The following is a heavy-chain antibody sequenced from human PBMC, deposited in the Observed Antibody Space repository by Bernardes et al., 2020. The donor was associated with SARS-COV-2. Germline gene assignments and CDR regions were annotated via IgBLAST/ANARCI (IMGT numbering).Heavy chain of an antibody. J-gene: IGHJ6*02. Sequence: SETLSLTCAVYGGSFSGYYWSWIRQPPGKGLEWIGEINHSGSTNYNPSLKSRVTISVDTSKNQFSLKLSSVTAADTAVYYCARAIVVVVAATTDYYYYYGMDVWGQGTTVTVSS. CDR1: GGSFSGYY. CDR2: INHSGST. CDR3: ARAIVVVVAATTDYYYYYGMDV. V-gene: IGHV4-34*01. D-gene: IGHD2-15*01.